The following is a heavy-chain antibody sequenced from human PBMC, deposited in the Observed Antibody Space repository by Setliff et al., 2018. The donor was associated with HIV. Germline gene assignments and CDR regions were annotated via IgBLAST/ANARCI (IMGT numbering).Heavy chain of an antibody. V-gene: IGHV3-23*01. CDR3: AKELAASGLGYFDS. D-gene: IGHD3-22*01. J-gene: IGHJ4*02. CDR1: GFTFGDYA. Sequence: GSLRLSCAASGFTFGDYAMNWVRQAPGKGLEWVSSITGGGVTTYYADSVKGRFTISRDNSKNTLYLQMNSLRDEDTAIYYCAKELAASGLGYFDSWGRGILVTVSS. CDR2: ITGGGVTT.